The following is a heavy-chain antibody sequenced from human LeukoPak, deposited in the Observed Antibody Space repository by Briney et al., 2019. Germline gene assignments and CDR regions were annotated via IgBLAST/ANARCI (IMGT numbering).Heavy chain of an antibody. CDR2: FSWNSGNI. CDR1: GFTFYDYA. D-gene: IGHD6-13*01. CDR3: AKDAYSSNWYYFDY. Sequence: GRSLRLSCAASGFTFYDYAMHWVRQAPGKGREGVSGFSWNSGNIGYADSVKGRFTISRDNAKNSLYLQMNSLRAEDTALYYCAKDAYSSNWYYFDYWGQGTLVTVSS. J-gene: IGHJ4*02. V-gene: IGHV3-9*01.